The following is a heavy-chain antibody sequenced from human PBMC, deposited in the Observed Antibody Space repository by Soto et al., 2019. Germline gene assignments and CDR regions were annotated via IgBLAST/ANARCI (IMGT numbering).Heavy chain of an antibody. Sequence: PGGSLRLSCAASGFTFSSYWMHWVRQAPGKGLVWVSRINSDGSSTSYADSVKGRFAISRDNAKNTLYLQMNSLRAEDTAVYYCASPYGDLQGDYWGQGTLVTVSS. D-gene: IGHD4-17*01. J-gene: IGHJ4*02. CDR3: ASPYGDLQGDY. V-gene: IGHV3-74*01. CDR1: GFTFSSYW. CDR2: INSDGSST.